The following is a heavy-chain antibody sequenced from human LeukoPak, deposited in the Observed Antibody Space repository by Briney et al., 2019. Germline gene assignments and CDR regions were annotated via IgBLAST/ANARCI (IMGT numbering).Heavy chain of an antibody. J-gene: IGHJ4*02. CDR3: ARANFLYCSSSTCLFDY. CDR1: GYTCTDYY. Sequence: ASVKVSCKASGYTCTDYYMHWVRQARGQGFEWMGWINPNDGDTNYAQKFQGRVTMTRDTSISTAHMEVSRLRSDDTAVYYCARANFLYCSSSTCLFDYWGQGTLVTVSS. D-gene: IGHD2-2*01. CDR2: INPNDGDT. V-gene: IGHV1-2*02.